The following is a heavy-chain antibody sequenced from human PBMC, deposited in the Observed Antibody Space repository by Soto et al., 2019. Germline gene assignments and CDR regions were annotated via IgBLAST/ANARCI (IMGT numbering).Heavy chain of an antibody. Sequence: HPGGSLRLSCAASGFTCVDYAMHWVRQAPGKCVEGVSSISWNSRSIGYADSVKGRFTISRDNAKNSLSLQMNSLTVEDTALYYCRNCVSYNTMDFWVKSTTNPGS. CDR1: GFTCVDYA. CDR3: RNCVSYNTMDF. J-gene: IGHJ6*03. D-gene: IGHD1-1*01. CDR2: ISWNSRSI. V-gene: IGHV3-9*01.